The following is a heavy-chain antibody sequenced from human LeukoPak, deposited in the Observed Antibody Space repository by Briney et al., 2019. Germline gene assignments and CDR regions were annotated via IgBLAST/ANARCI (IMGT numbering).Heavy chain of an antibody. CDR2: INPSGGTT. V-gene: IGHV1-46*01. D-gene: IGHD3-22*01. Sequence: ASVKVSCKASGYTFTSYYIHWVLQAPGQGLEWMAIINPSGGTTSYAQRFQGRLTMTRDTSTSTVYMELSSLRSEDTAVYYCARDHRPSYDSSAYYYPGDYWGQGTLVTVSS. CDR3: ARDHRPSYDSSAYYYPGDY. CDR1: GYTFTSYY. J-gene: IGHJ4*02.